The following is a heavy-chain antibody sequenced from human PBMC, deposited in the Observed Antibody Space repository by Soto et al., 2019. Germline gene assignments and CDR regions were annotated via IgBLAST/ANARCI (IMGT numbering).Heavy chain of an antibody. Sequence: SETLSLTCTVSGGSISSSSYYWGWIRQPPGKGLEWIGSIYYSGSTYYNPSLKSRVTISVDTSKNQFSLNLSSVTAADTAVYYCARRNGDYPRIYYFDYWGQGTLVTVSS. V-gene: IGHV4-39*07. D-gene: IGHD4-17*01. CDR1: GGSISSSSYY. CDR2: IYYSGST. CDR3: ARRNGDYPRIYYFDY. J-gene: IGHJ4*02.